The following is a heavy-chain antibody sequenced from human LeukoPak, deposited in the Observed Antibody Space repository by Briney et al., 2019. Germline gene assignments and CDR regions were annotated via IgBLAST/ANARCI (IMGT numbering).Heavy chain of an antibody. D-gene: IGHD3-10*01. CDR2: MNPNSGNT. CDR3: ARPAYYYGAGSWPY. V-gene: IGHV1-8*03. J-gene: IGHJ4*02. Sequence: GASVKVSCQASGYTFTSYDINWVRQATGQGLEWMGWMNPNSGNTGYAQKFQGRVTITRNTSISTAYMELSSLRSEDTAVYYCARPAYYYGAGSWPYWGQGSLVTVSS. CDR1: GYTFTSYD.